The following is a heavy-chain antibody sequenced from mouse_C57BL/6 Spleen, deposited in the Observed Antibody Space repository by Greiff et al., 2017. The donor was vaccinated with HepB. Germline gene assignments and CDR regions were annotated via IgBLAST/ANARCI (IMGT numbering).Heavy chain of an antibody. CDR2: INPSNGGT. D-gene: IGHD3-2*01. J-gene: IGHJ2*01. CDR1: GYTFTSYW. Sequence: QVQLKQPGTELVKPGASVKLSCKASGYTFTSYWMHWVKQRPGQGLEWIGNINPSNGGTNYNEKFKSKATLTVDKSSSTAYMQLSSLTSEDSAVYYCARGGGDSFLFDYWGQGTTLTVSS. V-gene: IGHV1-53*01. CDR3: ARGGGDSFLFDY.